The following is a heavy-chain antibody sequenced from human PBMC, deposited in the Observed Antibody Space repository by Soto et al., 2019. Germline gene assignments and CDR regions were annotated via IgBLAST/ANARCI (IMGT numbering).Heavy chain of an antibody. CDR2: IYDSGST. CDR3: ARHGAQYDFWSGPKVDFDY. J-gene: IGHJ4*02. CDR1: GGSISSHY. Sequence: PSETLSLTCTDSGGSISSHYWSWTRQPPGEGLEWIGYIYDSGSTNDNPSLKSRVTISVDTSKNQFSLKLSSVTAADTAVYYCARHGAQYDFWSGPKVDFDYWGQGTLVTVSS. D-gene: IGHD3-3*01. V-gene: IGHV4-59*08.